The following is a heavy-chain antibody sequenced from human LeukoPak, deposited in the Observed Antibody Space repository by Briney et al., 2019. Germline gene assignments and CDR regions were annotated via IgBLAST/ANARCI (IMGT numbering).Heavy chain of an antibody. J-gene: IGHJ6*03. Sequence: SETLSLTCTVSGDSMGNYYWNWLRQPAGKGLEWNGRIRSDGTTYNNPSLESAVTMSVNTSNNHFSLRLSSVTAADTAVYYCARSTGFYTTYYMDVWGKGTTVTVSS. CDR1: GDSMGNYY. CDR3: ARSTGFYTTYYMDV. CDR2: IRSDGTT. V-gene: IGHV4-4*07. D-gene: IGHD3-22*01.